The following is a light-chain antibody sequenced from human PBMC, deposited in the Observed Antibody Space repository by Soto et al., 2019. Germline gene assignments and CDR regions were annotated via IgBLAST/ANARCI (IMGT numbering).Light chain of an antibody. CDR2: YDS. CDR1: NIGRKS. J-gene: IGLJ2*01. CDR3: QVWDSNSEHSV. V-gene: IGLV3-21*01. Sequence: SYELTQPPSVSVAPGETARITCGGNNIGRKSVHWYPQKPGQAPVLVIYYDSDRPSGIPERFSGSNSGSTATLTITRVEAGDEGDYYCQVWDSNSEHSVFGGGTKRTVL.